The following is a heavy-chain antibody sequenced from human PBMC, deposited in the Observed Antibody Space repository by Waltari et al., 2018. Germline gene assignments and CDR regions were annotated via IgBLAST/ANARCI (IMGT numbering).Heavy chain of an antibody. Sequence: QLQLQESGPGLVKPSETLSLTCTVSGGSISSSSYYWGWLRQPPGKGLEWIGSIYYSWSTYYNPSLKSLFTISVDTANTQFSLKLSSVTAADTAVYYCARHIAAAGGGYYYYGMDVWGQGTTVTVSS. CDR2: IYYSWST. V-gene: IGHV4-39*01. CDR1: GGSISSSSYY. J-gene: IGHJ6*02. CDR3: ARHIAAAGGGYYYYGMDV. D-gene: IGHD6-13*01.